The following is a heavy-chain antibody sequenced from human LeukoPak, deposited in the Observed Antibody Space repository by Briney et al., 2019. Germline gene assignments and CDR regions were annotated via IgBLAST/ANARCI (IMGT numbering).Heavy chain of an antibody. CDR2: IYYSGST. V-gene: IGHV4-31*03. D-gene: IGHD3-10*01. J-gene: IGHJ3*02. CDR3: ARDPFGDAFDI. Sequence: SQTLSLTCTLSGGSISSGGYYWSWIRQHPGKGLEWIGYIYYSGSTYYNPSLKSRVTISVDTSKNQFSLKLSSVTAADTAVYYCARDPFGDAFDIWGQGTMVTVSS. CDR1: GGSISSGGYY.